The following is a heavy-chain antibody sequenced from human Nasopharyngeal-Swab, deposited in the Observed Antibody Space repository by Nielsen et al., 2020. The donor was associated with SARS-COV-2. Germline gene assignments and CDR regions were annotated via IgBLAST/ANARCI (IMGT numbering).Heavy chain of an antibody. Sequence: GASLKISCAASGFTFSSYAIHLVRLAPGKGLEWVALIWYIGDNKYYADSVKGRFTISRDNSKNTLYMQMNSLRAEDTAVYYCAADIVVLPAVNLGDYYALDVWGPGTTVTVSS. D-gene: IGHD2-2*01. V-gene: IGHV3-33*01. J-gene: IGHJ6*02. CDR1: GFTFSSYA. CDR2: IWYIGDNK. CDR3: AADIVVLPAVNLGDYYALDV.